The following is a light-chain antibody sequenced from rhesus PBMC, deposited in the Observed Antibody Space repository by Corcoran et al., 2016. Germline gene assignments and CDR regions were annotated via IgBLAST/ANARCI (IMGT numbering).Light chain of an antibody. CDR2: EVS. V-gene: IGLV2-13*03. CDR1: SSNIGGYDR. Sequence: QAAPTQSPSVSGSPGQSVTISCTGTSSNIGGYDRVSWYQQHPGKAPKLMIYEVSKRPTGVSDRFSGSKSGNTASQSISRLQAEDEADYYCCSSAGRNTYIFASGPRLTVL. J-gene: IGLJ1*01. CDR3: CSSAGRNTYI.